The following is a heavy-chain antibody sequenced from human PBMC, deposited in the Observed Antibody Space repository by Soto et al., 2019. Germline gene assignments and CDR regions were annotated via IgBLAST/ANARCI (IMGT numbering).Heavy chain of an antibody. CDR1: GFSFSSYT. CDR3: ARGLREVDY. J-gene: IGHJ4*02. V-gene: IGHV3-21*01. CDR2: ISDSGDST. Sequence: GGSLRLSYAASGFSFSSYTMIWVRQTPGKGLECISFISDSGDSTFYIDSVKGRFTISRDNAKNSLYLQMNSLRAEDTAVYYCARGLREVDYCGQGTLVTVSS.